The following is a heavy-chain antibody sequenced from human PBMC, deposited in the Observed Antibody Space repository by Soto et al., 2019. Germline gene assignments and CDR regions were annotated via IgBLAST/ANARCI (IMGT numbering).Heavy chain of an antibody. D-gene: IGHD4-17*01. CDR1: GFTVSSYY. V-gene: IGHV3-66*01. Sequence: EVHLVESGGGLVQPGGSLRLSCAASGFTVSSYYMGWVRQAPGKGLECVSAIYSDGNTYYTNSVQGRFTISRDISENTLYLQMNSLGAEDTAVYYCARGRLRDYAHYFDYWGQGTLVTVSS. J-gene: IGHJ4*02. CDR2: IYSDGNT. CDR3: ARGRLRDYAHYFDY.